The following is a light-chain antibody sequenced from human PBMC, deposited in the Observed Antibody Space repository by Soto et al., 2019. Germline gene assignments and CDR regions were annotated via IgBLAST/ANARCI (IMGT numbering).Light chain of an antibody. CDR1: SGDIGDYNY. CDR3: FADTRSGTHI. CDR2: DVS. V-gene: IGLV2-14*03. J-gene: IGLJ1*01. Sequence: QSALTQPASVSGSPGQSITISCVGTSGDIGDYNYVSWYQQHPGTVPKVIIYDVSNRPSGVSYRFSGTKSGNTASLTVSGLEAEDEADYYCFADTRSGTHIFGTGTKVTVL.